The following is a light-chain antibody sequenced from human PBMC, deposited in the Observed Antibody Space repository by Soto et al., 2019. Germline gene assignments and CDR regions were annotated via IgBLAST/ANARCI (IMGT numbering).Light chain of an antibody. Sequence: ETVLTQSPGSLSLSPGERATLSCRASQSIRNNYLAWSQQKPGQAPRLLIYDASSRATGIPDRFSGSGSGTDFTLIISRLEPEDFAVYYCHQYGDSPPVTFGGGTKVEIK. J-gene: IGKJ4*01. V-gene: IGKV3-20*01. CDR3: HQYGDSPPVT. CDR2: DAS. CDR1: QSIRNNY.